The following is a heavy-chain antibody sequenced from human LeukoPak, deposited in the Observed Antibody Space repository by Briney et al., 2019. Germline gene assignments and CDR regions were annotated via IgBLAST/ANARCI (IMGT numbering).Heavy chain of an antibody. Sequence: ASVKVSCKASGYTFTGYAMHWVRQAPGQRLEWMGWINPGNGNTKYSQKLQGRVTITRDTSASTAYMELSSLRSEDTAVYYCARDRGGAGDFDYWGQGTLVTVSS. CDR2: INPGNGNT. D-gene: IGHD3-16*01. V-gene: IGHV1-3*01. J-gene: IGHJ4*02. CDR1: GYTFTGYA. CDR3: ARDRGGAGDFDY.